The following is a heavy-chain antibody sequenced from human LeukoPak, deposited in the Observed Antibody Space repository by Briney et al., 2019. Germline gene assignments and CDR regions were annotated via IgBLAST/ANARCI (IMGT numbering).Heavy chain of an antibody. D-gene: IGHD6-6*01. J-gene: IGHJ4*02. CDR1: GFTFSNYW. CDR2: ISGSGGST. V-gene: IGHV3-23*01. CDR3: AKATIAARPYYFDY. Sequence: PGGSLRLSCAASGFTFSNYWMHWVRQAPGKGLEWVSTISGSGGSTYYADSVKGRFTISRDNSKSTLYLQMNSLRAEDTAVYYCAKATIAARPYYFDYWGQGTLVTVSS.